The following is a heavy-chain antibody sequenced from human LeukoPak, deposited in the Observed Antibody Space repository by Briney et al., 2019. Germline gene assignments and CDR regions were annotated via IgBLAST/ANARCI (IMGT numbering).Heavy chain of an antibody. J-gene: IGHJ5*02. CDR3: ARLWSEGNWENWFDP. Sequence: PSETLSLTSTVSGGSISSYYWSWIRQPPGKGLEWIGYIYYSGNTNYNPSLKSRVTISVDTSKNQFSLKLSSVTAADTAVYYCARLWSEGNWENWFDPWGQGTLVTVSS. CDR2: IYYSGNT. V-gene: IGHV4-59*01. D-gene: IGHD3-3*01. CDR1: GGSISSYY.